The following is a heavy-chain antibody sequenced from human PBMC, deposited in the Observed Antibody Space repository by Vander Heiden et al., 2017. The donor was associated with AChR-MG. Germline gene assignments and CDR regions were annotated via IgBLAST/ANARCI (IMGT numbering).Heavy chain of an antibody. V-gene: IGHV3-23*01. CDR1: GSTFNNYA. CDR3: AKGAAAGARPSFEY. D-gene: IGHD6-13*01. Sequence: EVQLLEAGGGLVKPGGSLRLSCAASGSTFNNYAMSWVRQAPGKGLEWVSVIGATGSNTYYADSVKGRFTISRDNSKNTVYLQMNSLRAEDTAVYYCAKGAAAGARPSFEYWGQGTLVTVSS. CDR2: IGATGSNT. J-gene: IGHJ4*02.